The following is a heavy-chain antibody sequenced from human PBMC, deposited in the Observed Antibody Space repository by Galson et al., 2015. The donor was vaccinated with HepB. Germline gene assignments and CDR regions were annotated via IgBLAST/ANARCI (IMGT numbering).Heavy chain of an antibody. CDR2: IYWDDDK. J-gene: IGHJ3*01. Sequence: ALVKPTQTLTLTCTFSGFSLSTSGVGVDWIRQPPGKAPEWLALIYWDDDKRYNPSLKGRVTIPKDTSKNEVVLKMTDLDPLDTATYYCAHRHIETIFGVVLNGDAFDFWGRGTLVTVSS. D-gene: IGHD3-3*01. CDR1: GFSLSTSGVG. V-gene: IGHV2-5*02. CDR3: AHRHIETIFGVVLNGDAFDF.